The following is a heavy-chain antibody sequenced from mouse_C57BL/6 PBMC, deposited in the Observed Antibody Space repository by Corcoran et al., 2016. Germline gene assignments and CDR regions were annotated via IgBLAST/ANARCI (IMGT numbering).Heavy chain of an antibody. CDR1: GYTFTTYG. V-gene: IGHV9-3*01. CDR3: ARWGVAQYYYAMDY. Sequence: QIQLVQSGPELKKPGETVKISCKASGYTFTTYGMSWMKQAPGKGLKWMGWINTYSGVPTYADDFKGRFAFSLETSACTAYLQINNLKHEDTATYFCARWGVAQYYYAMDYWGQGTSVTVSS. CDR2: INTYSGVP. J-gene: IGHJ4*01.